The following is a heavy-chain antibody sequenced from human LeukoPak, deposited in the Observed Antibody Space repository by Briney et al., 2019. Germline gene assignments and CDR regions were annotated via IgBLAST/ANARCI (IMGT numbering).Heavy chain of an antibody. CDR3: ARGQTNYYGSGSYTYYYYGMDV. Sequence: PGRSLRLSCAASGFTFSSYGMHWVRQAPGKGLEWVAVIWYDGSNKYYTDSVKGRFTISRDNSKNTLYLQMNSLRAEDTAVYYCARGQTNYYGSGSYTYYYYGMDVWGQGTTVTVSS. V-gene: IGHV3-33*01. CDR2: IWYDGSNK. J-gene: IGHJ6*02. D-gene: IGHD3-10*01. CDR1: GFTFSSYG.